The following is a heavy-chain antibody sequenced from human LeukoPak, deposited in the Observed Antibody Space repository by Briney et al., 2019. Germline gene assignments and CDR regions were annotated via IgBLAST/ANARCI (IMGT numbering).Heavy chain of an antibody. Sequence: SETLSLTCTVSGYSISSGYYWGWIRQPPGKGLEWIGSIYHSGSTNYNPSLKSRVTISVDTSKNQFSLKLSSVTAADTAVYYCARQRIAVAGSPRWFDPWGQGTLVTVSS. CDR3: ARQRIAVAGSPRWFDP. D-gene: IGHD6-19*01. V-gene: IGHV4-38-2*02. CDR2: IYHSGST. J-gene: IGHJ5*02. CDR1: GYSISSGYY.